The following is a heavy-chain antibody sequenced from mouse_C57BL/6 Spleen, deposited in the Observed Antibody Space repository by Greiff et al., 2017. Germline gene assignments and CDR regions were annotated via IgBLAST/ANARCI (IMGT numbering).Heavy chain of an antibody. V-gene: IGHV1-72*01. D-gene: IGHD4-1*01. CDR3: AREANWVFAY. J-gene: IGHJ3*01. CDR1: GYTFTSYW. Sequence: QVQLQQSGAELVKPGASVKLSCKASGYTFTSYWMHWVKQRPGRGLEWIGRFDPYSGGTKYNEKFKSKATLTVDKPSSTAYMQLSSLTSEDSAVYYCAREANWVFAYWGQGTLVTVSA. CDR2: FDPYSGGT.